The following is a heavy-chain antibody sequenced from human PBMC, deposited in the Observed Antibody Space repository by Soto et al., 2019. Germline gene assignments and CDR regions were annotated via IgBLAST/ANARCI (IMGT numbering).Heavy chain of an antibody. V-gene: IGHV1-69*13. CDR2: IIPIFSSA. CDR3: AKTAGATYSCHGMDV. D-gene: IGHD5-12*01. Sequence: SVKVSCKASGGSFSRHAFRWVRQPPGQGLEWLGGIIPIFSSANYAQKLQGRVTITADESSSTIYMELSSLTPENTAIYYCAKTAGATYSCHGMDVWGPGTTVTVSS. CDR1: GGSFSRHA. J-gene: IGHJ6*01.